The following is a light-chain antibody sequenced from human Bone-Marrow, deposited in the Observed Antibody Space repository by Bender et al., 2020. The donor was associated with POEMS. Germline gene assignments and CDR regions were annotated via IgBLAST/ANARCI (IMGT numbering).Light chain of an antibody. Sequence: QSALTQPASVSESPGQSITISCTGTGSYVGGYDLVSWYQFYPGKAPKVMIYEVSKRPSGVSNRFSGSKSDNTASLTISGLQAGDEADYYCCSNTGFNTWVFGGGTKVTVL. CDR2: EVS. CDR3: CSNTGFNTWV. V-gene: IGLV2-23*02. J-gene: IGLJ3*02. CDR1: GSYVGGYDL.